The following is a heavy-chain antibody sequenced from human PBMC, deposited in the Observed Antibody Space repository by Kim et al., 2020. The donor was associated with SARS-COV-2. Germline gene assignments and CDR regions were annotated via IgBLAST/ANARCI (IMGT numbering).Heavy chain of an antibody. Sequence: GGSLRHSRAASGFTFSDYYMSWIRQAPGKGLEWVSYISSSSSYTNYADSVKGRFTISRDNAKNSLYLQMNSLRAEDTAVYYCARDHSTYYYDSSGYYRALTPEYYYYGMDVWGQGTTVTVSS. CDR1: GFTFSDYY. CDR3: ARDHSTYYYDSSGYYRALTPEYYYYGMDV. D-gene: IGHD3-22*01. J-gene: IGHJ6*02. V-gene: IGHV3-11*05. CDR2: ISSSSSYT.